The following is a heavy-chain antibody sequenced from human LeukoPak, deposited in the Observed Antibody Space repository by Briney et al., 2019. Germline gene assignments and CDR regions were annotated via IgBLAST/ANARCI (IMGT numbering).Heavy chain of an antibody. CDR1: GFTFSSYG. Sequence: GGSLRLSCAASGFTFSSYGMHWVRQAPGKGLEWVAVIWYGGSNKYYADSVKGRFTISRDNSKNTRYLQMNGLRAEDTAVYYCARAPYYYDSSGFYYYYGMDVWGQGTTVTVSS. CDR2: IWYGGSNK. D-gene: IGHD3-22*01. CDR3: ARAPYYYDSSGFYYYYGMDV. J-gene: IGHJ6*02. V-gene: IGHV3-33*01.